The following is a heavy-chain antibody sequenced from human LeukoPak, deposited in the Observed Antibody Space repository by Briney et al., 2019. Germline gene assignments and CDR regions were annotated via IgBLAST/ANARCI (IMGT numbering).Heavy chain of an antibody. CDR2: ISGSGGGT. D-gene: IGHD3-22*01. CDR3: AKGMLGAYYDTEIPFDY. CDR1: GFTFSSYA. J-gene: IGHJ4*02. Sequence: AGGSLRLSCAASGFTFSSYAMSGVRQAPGKGLDCVAAISGSGGGTYCADSVKGRFTISRDNSKNTLYLQMNSLRAEDTAVYYCAKGMLGAYYDTEIPFDYWGQGTLVTVSS. V-gene: IGHV3-23*01.